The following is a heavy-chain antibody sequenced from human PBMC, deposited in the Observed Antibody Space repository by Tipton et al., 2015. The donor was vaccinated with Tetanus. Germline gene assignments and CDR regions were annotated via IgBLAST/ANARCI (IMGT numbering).Heavy chain of an antibody. CDR3: ARLYGDYFHAMGY. D-gene: IGHD4-17*01. Sequence: SLRLSCAASGFTFSIYGMSWARQAPGKGLEWVARIISSGGTKNYADSVKGRFTISRDNSKTTLYLQMTSLRAEDTAVYYCARLYGDYFHAMGYWGQGTLVTVSS. CDR2: IISSGGTK. CDR1: GFTFSIYG. J-gene: IGHJ4*02. V-gene: IGHV3-23*01.